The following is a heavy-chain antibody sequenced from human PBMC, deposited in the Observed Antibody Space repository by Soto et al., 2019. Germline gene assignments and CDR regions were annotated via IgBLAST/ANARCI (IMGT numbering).Heavy chain of an antibody. CDR1: GFTFSSYA. Sequence: EVQLLESGGGLVQPGGSLRLSCAASGFTFSSYAMSWVRQAPGKGLEWVSAISGSGGSTYYADSVKGRFTISSDNSKNTLYLQMNSLRAEDTAVYYCAKDSSDYYDSSGYYYVAFDYWGQGTLVTVSS. V-gene: IGHV3-23*01. CDR3: AKDSSDYYDSSGYYYVAFDY. J-gene: IGHJ4*02. D-gene: IGHD3-22*01. CDR2: ISGSGGST.